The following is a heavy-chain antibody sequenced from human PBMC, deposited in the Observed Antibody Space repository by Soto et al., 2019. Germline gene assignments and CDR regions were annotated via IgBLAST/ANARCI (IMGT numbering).Heavy chain of an antibody. CDR1: GGTFGRYA. V-gene: IGHV1-69*06. Sequence: SVKVSCKASGGTFGRYAISWVRRAPGQSLEWMGQINAGFGATDLAQMFQGRVTITADKSTTTVHMELSSLRSDDTAVYYCATDCSGGSCYGASGMDVWGQGTTVTVSS. CDR2: INAGFGAT. J-gene: IGHJ6*02. CDR3: ATDCSGGSCYGASGMDV. D-gene: IGHD2-15*01.